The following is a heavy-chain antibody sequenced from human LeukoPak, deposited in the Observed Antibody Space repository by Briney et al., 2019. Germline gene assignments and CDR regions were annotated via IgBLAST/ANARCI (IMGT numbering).Heavy chain of an antibody. CDR2: IYTSGST. CDR3: ARGDWGSYRYPRLFLDY. V-gene: IGHV4-4*07. J-gene: IGHJ4*02. CDR1: GGSISSYY. Sequence: SETLSLTCTVSGGSISSYYWSRIRQPAGKGLEWIGRIYTSGSTNYNPSLKSRVTMSVDTSKNQFSLKLSSVTAADTAVYYCARGDWGSYRYPRLFLDYWGQGTLVTVSS. D-gene: IGHD3-16*02.